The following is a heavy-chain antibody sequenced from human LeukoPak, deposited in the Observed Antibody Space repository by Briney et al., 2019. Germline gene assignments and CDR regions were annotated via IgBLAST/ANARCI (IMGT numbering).Heavy chain of an antibody. J-gene: IGHJ4*02. Sequence: QPGGSLRLSCAASGFTFSSYWMHWVRQAPGKGLVWVSRINTDGSSTSYADSVKGRFTVSRGNAKNTLYLQMNSLRAEDTAVYYCARDPGGVLVNYYFDFWGQGTLVTVSS. D-gene: IGHD2-8*02. CDR3: ARDPGGVLVNYYFDF. V-gene: IGHV3-74*01. CDR2: INTDGSST. CDR1: GFTFSSYW.